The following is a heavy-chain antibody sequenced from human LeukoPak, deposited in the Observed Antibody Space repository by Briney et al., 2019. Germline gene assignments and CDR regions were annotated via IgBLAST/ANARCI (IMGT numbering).Heavy chain of an antibody. V-gene: IGHV4-39*07. CDR1: GGSISSSSYY. J-gene: IGHJ4*02. D-gene: IGHD4-17*01. Sequence: TPETLSLTCTVSGGSISSSSYYWGWIRQPPGKGLEWIGSIYYSGSTYYNPSLKSRVTISVDTSKNQFSLKLSSVTAADTAVYYCARDSPTTVTAIDYWGQGTLVTVSS. CDR3: ARDSPTTVTAIDY. CDR2: IYYSGST.